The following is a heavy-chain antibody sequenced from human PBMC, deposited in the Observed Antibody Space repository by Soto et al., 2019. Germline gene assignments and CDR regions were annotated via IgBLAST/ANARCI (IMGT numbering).Heavy chain of an antibody. D-gene: IGHD2-2*01. J-gene: IGHJ5*02. CDR3: AREGRYCSSTSCYGWFAP. Sequence: AASVKVSCKASGGTFSSYTISWVRQAPGQGLEWMGRIIPILGIANYAQKFQGRVTITADKSTSTAYMELSSLRSEDTAVYYCAREGRYCSSTSCYGWFAPWGQGTLVTVSS. V-gene: IGHV1-69*04. CDR1: GGTFSSYT. CDR2: IIPILGIA.